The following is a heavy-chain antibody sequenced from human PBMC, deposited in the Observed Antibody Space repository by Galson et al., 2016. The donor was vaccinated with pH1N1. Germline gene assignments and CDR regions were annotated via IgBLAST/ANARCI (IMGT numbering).Heavy chain of an antibody. J-gene: IGHJ2*01. Sequence: SVMVSCKASGGTFGSFGINWVRQAPGQGLEWTGGIIPIFNTAKYARNFQGRVTITADESTTTAYMELSSLRSDDTAVYFCAREDYYDTDLSDWYFDLWGRGTLLTVSS. CDR2: IIPIFNTA. V-gene: IGHV1-69*13. D-gene: IGHD3-22*01. CDR1: GGTFGSFG. CDR3: AREDYYDTDLSDWYFDL.